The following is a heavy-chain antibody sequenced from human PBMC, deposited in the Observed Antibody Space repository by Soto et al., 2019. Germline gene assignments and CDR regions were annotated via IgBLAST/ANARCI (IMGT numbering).Heavy chain of an antibody. CDR2: INAGNGNT. CDR1: GYTFTSYA. Sequence: ASVKVSCKASGYTFTSYAMHWVRQAPGQRLEWMGWINAGNGNTKYSQKFQGRVTITRDTSASTAYMELSSLRSEGTAVYYCARGSGIAGFDYWGQGTLVTVSS. J-gene: IGHJ4*02. CDR3: ARGSGIAGFDY. D-gene: IGHD6-13*01. V-gene: IGHV1-3*01.